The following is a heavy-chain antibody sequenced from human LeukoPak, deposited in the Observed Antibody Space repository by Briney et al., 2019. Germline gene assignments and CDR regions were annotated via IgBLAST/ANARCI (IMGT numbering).Heavy chain of an antibody. D-gene: IGHD3-22*01. CDR3: ARLDSGAYYDSSGYYPSVDY. CDR2: IYYSGST. CDR1: GGSISSSSYY. Sequence: SETLSLTCTVSGGSISSSSYYWGWIRQPLGKGLEWIGSIYYSGSTYYNPSLKSRVTISVDTSKNQFSLKLSSVTAADTAVYYCARLDSGAYYDSSGYYPSVDYWGQGTLVTVSS. J-gene: IGHJ4*02. V-gene: IGHV4-39*01.